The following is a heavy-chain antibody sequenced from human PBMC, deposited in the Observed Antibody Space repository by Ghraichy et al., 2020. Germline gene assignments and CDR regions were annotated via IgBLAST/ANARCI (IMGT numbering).Heavy chain of an antibody. Sequence: GGSLRLSCAASGFTVSSNYMSWVRQAPGKGLEWVSVIYSGGSTYYADSVKGRFTISRDNSKNTLYLQMNSLRAEDTAVYYCARVNGGKYWYFDLWGRGTLVTVSS. D-gene: IGHD4-23*01. V-gene: IGHV3-53*01. CDR3: ARVNGGKYWYFDL. J-gene: IGHJ2*01. CDR2: IYSGGST. CDR1: GFTVSSNY.